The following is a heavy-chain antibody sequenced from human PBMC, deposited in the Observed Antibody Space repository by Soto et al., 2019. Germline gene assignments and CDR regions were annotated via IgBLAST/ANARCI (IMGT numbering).Heavy chain of an antibody. CDR1: GYTFNNYG. V-gene: IGHV1-18*01. J-gene: IGHJ6*02. Sequence: QDQLVXSGAXXXXPGASVKVSCKASGYTFNNYGISWVRQAPGQGLEWMGWISAYNGNRNYAQKFQGRVSMTTETSTSTAYMELRSLRSDDTAVYYCARGASHYYYYYGMDVWGQGTTVTVSS. CDR3: ARGASHYYYYYGMDV. CDR2: ISAYNGNR.